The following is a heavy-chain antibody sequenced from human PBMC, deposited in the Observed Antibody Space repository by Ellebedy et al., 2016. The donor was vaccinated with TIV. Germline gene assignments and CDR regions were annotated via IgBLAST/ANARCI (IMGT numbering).Heavy chain of an antibody. J-gene: IGHJ6*02. CDR1: VFTFSTYA. V-gene: IGHV3-23*01. D-gene: IGHD3-10*01. CDR3: AESLRADYLRYGMDV. CDR2: SHDRGDYT. Sequence: GGSLRLSXAASVFTFSTYAMSWVRQAPGKGLEWVSGSHDRGDYTYYAESVKGRFTISRDNSKNTLYLQMDSLRAEDTAVYYCAESLRADYLRYGMDVWGQGTTVTVSS.